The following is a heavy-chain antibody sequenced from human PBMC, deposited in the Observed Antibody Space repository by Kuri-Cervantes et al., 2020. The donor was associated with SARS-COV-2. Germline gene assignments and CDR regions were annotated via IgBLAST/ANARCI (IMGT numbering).Heavy chain of an antibody. CDR2: IYYSGST. J-gene: IGHJ4*02. Sequence: SETLSLTCTVSGGSISSSSYYWGWIRQPPGKGLEWIGSIYYSGSTYYNPSLKSRVTISVDTSKNQFSLKLISVTAADTAVYSCAGHGRSAGNDYELDSWGLGALVTFSS. CDR1: GGSISSSSYY. D-gene: IGHD4-17*01. CDR3: AGHGRSAGNDYELDS. V-gene: IGHV4-39*01.